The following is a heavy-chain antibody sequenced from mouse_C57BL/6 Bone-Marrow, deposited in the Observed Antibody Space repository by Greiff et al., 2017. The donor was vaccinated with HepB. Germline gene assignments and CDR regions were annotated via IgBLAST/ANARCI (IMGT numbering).Heavy chain of an antibody. CDR1: GFSLTSYG. J-gene: IGHJ3*01. CDR2: IWSGGST. D-gene: IGHD2-5*01. Sequence: QVQLQQSGPGLVQPSQSLSITCTVSGFSLTSYGVHWVRQSPGKGLEWLGVIWSGGSTDYNAAFISRLSISKDNSKSQVFFKMNSLQADDTAIYYCARKGASYYSNFLFAYWGQGTLVTVSA. V-gene: IGHV2-2*01. CDR3: ARKGASYYSNFLFAY.